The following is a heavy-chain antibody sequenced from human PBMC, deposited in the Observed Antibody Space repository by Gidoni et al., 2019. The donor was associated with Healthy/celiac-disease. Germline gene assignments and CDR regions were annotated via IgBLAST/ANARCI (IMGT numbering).Heavy chain of an antibody. CDR2: INHSGST. CDR1: GGSFRGYC. V-gene: IGHV4-34*01. CDR3: ARELTYYDFWSGYYGGGYYMDV. Sequence: QVQLQQCGAGLLTPSETLSLTCAVYGGSFRGYCWSSIRQPPGKGLEWIGEINHSGSTNYNPSLKSRVTISVDTSKNQFSLKLSSVTAADTAVYYCARELTYYDFWSGYYGGGYYMDVWGKGTTVTVSS. J-gene: IGHJ6*03. D-gene: IGHD3-3*01.